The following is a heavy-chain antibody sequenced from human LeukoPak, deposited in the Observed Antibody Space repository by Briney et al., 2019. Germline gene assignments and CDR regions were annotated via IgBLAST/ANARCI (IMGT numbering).Heavy chain of an antibody. V-gene: IGHV1-24*01. CDR1: GYALSHLS. CDR2: YDPEDDKI. Sequence: ASVKVSCKVSGYALSHLSMQWVRQAPGKGLEWMGGYDPEDDKIIFAQKFQGRVTMTEDTSTDTAYMELRSLRPDDTAVYYCATSRWELFLHPTGLHDYWGQGTLITVSS. J-gene: IGHJ4*02. D-gene: IGHD1-1*01. CDR3: ATSRWELFLHPTGLHDY.